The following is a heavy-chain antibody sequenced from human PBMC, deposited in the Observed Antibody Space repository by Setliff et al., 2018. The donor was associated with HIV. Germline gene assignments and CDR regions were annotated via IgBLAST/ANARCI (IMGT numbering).Heavy chain of an antibody. CDR1: GGSISNSRYY. CDR3: ASRVYYYDSSRVLREEGFDP. D-gene: IGHD3-22*01. CDR2: IYYSGST. J-gene: IGHJ5*02. V-gene: IGHV4-39*01. Sequence: ETLSLTCTVSGGSISNSRYYWSWIRQPPGKGLEWIGSIYYSGSTYYNPSLKSRVTISVDTSKNQFSLKLSSVTAADAAVYYCASRVYYYDSSRVLREEGFDPWGQGTLVTVSS.